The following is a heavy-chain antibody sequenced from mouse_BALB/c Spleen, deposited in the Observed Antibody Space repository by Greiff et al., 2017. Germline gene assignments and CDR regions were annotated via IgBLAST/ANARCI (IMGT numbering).Heavy chain of an antibody. CDR1: GYSITSGYY. D-gene: IGHD2-1*01. Sequence: EVKLQESGPGLVKPSQSLSLTCSVTGYSITSGYYWNWIRQFPGNKLEWMGYISYDGSNNYNPSLKNRISITRDTSKNQFFLKLNSVTTEDTATYYCARGYGKGYAMDYWGQGTSVTVSS. CDR2: ISYDGSN. CDR3: ARGYGKGYAMDY. V-gene: IGHV3-6*02. J-gene: IGHJ4*01.